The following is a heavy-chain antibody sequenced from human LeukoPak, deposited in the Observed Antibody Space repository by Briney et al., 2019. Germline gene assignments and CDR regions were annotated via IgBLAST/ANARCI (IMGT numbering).Heavy chain of an antibody. Sequence: PSETLSLTCTVSGDSISSFYWSWIRPPAGKGLEWIGRIYTSGSTNYNPSLKSRVTMSVDTSKNQFSLKLSSVTAADTAVYYCARDVVVAPGTWDYWGQGTLVTVSS. CDR1: GDSISSFY. D-gene: IGHD6-13*01. CDR3: ARDVVVAPGTWDY. V-gene: IGHV4-4*07. J-gene: IGHJ4*02. CDR2: IYTSGST.